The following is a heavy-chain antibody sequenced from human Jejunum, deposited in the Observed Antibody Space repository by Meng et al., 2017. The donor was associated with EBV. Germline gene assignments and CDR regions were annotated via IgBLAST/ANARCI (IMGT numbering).Heavy chain of an antibody. J-gene: IGHJ4*02. CDR2: IYWDDDK. CDR1: GFSLTTSGVG. D-gene: IGHD3-10*01. V-gene: IGHV2-5*02. Sequence: QITLKESGPTLVKPTQTLTLTCTFSGFSLTTSGVGVGWIRQPPGKAPEWLAFIYWDDDKRYSPSLKSRLTITKDTSKNQVVLTMTNMDPVDTGTYYCARRIASSYSHDSGSFNDWGQGTLVTVYS. CDR3: ARRIASSYSHDSGSFND.